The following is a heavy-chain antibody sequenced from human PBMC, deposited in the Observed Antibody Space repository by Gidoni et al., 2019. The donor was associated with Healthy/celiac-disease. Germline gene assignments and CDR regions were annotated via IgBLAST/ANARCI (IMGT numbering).Heavy chain of an antibody. J-gene: IGHJ6*02. CDR1: GCSISSSSYY. CDR3: ARDLKPDYGEYEYYYYGMDV. V-gene: IGHV4-39*07. D-gene: IGHD4-17*01. CDR2: IYYSGST. Sequence: QLQLQESGPGLVTPSETLSLTCTVPGCSISSSSYYWGWIRQPPGKGLEWSGSIYYSGSTYYNPSLKSRVTISVDTSKNQFSLKLRSVTDADTAVYYCARDLKPDYGEYEYYYYGMDVWGQGTTVTVSS.